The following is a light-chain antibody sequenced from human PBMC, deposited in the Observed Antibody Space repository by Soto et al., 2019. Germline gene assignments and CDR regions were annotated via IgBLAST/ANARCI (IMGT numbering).Light chain of an antibody. V-gene: IGKV1-27*01. CDR1: QGISTY. Sequence: DIPMTQSPSSLSASVGDRVTITCRASQGISTYLVWYQQKPGTDPKLLIFAASTLQSGVPSRFSGNGSGTDFTLTISSRQPEDLATYYCQNYNGAPWTFGQGNKVEIK. CDR3: QNYNGAPWT. J-gene: IGKJ1*01. CDR2: AAS.